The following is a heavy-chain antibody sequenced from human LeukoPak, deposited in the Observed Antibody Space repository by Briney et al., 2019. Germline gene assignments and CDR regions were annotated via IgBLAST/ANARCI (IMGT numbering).Heavy chain of an antibody. Sequence: ASVKVSCKASGYTFISYDINWVRQATGQGLEWMGWMNPNSGNTGYAQKFQGRVTMTRNTSISTAYMELSSLRSEDTAVYYCARGRTGRIAARQNAFDIWGQGTMVTVSS. D-gene: IGHD6-6*01. CDR2: MNPNSGNT. CDR3: ARGRTGRIAARQNAFDI. CDR1: GYTFISYD. J-gene: IGHJ3*02. V-gene: IGHV1-8*01.